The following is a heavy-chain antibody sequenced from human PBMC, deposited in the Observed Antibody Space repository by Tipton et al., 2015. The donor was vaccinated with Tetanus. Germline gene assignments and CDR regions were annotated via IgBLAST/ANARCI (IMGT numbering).Heavy chain of an antibody. CDR1: GFTFSSYT. CDR3: ARDNGGYDYYFYGMDV. J-gene: IGHJ6*02. CDR2: ISSTSSTI. D-gene: IGHD5-12*01. V-gene: IGHV3-48*02. Sequence: AVSGFTFSSYTMNWVRQAPGKGLEWVSYISSTSSTIYYADSVKGRFTISRDNAKNSLYLLMNSLRDEDTAVYYCARDNGGYDYYFYGMDVWGQGTTVTVSS.